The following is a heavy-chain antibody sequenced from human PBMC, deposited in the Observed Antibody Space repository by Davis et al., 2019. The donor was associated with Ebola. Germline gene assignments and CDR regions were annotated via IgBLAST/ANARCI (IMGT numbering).Heavy chain of an antibody. Sequence: GESLKISCKASGNSFSSHWIGWVRQLPGKGLEWMGIIYPGDSDTRYSPSFQGQVTISADKSIKTAFLQWSSLKASDTAMYYCASLRRTITGMDDGFDIWGQGTMVTVSS. V-gene: IGHV5-51*01. D-gene: IGHD2-8*02. CDR3: ASLRRTITGMDDGFDI. CDR2: IYPGDSDT. J-gene: IGHJ3*02. CDR1: GNSFSSHW.